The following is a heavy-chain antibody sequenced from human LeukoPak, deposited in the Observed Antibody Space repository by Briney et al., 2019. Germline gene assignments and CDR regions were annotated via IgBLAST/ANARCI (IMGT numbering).Heavy chain of an antibody. Sequence: GGSLRLSCAASGFTFSNAWMSWVRQAPGKGLEWVSAISGSGGSTYYADSVKGRFTISRDNSKNTLYLQMNSLRAEDTAVYYCAKDLRRWEFHTYYFDYWGQGTLVTVSS. J-gene: IGHJ4*02. CDR2: ISGSGGST. CDR1: GFTFSNAW. V-gene: IGHV3-23*01. CDR3: AKDLRRWEFHTYYFDY. D-gene: IGHD3-10*01.